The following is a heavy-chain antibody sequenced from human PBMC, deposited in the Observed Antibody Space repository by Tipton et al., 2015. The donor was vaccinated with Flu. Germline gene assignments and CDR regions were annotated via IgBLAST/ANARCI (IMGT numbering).Heavy chain of an antibody. CDR2: VFRSGSG. D-gene: IGHD4-11*01. Sequence: LRLSCSVSGDAIRSDYLWGWIRQPPGRGLEWIGNVFRSGSGYLNPSPKSRVAISIDTSRKQFSLKLSSLTAADTAVYFCVRRDYSNYVSDPKNWFDSWGQGTLVTVSS. J-gene: IGHJ5*01. CDR1: GDAIRSDYL. CDR3: VRRDYSNYVSDPKNWFDS. V-gene: IGHV4-38-2*01.